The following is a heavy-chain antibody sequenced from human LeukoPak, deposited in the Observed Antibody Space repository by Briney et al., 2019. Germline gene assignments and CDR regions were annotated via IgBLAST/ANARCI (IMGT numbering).Heavy chain of an antibody. CDR2: VSYSGNS. J-gene: IGHJ4*02. Sequence: SETLSLTCTVSGASISSHNYYWAWIRQPPGKGLECIGSVSYSGNSYYSPSLRSRVSISSDTSKNQFSLKVNSVTAADTAMYYCVRHLGDYPDADWGQGILVTVSS. D-gene: IGHD4-17*01. V-gene: IGHV4-39*01. CDR1: GASISSHNYY. CDR3: VRHLGDYPDAD.